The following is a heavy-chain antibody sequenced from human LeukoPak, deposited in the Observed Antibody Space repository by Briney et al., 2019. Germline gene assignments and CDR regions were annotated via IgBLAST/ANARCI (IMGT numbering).Heavy chain of an antibody. D-gene: IGHD2-15*01. CDR1: GGSISSYY. J-gene: IGHJ6*02. Sequence: PSETLSLTCTVSGGSISSYYWSWLRQPPGKGLEWIGYIYYSGSTNYNPSLKSRVTISVDTSKNQFSLRLSSVTAADTAVYYCARQGCSGGSCYYSKNYGMDVWGQGTTVTVSS. CDR2: IYYSGST. V-gene: IGHV4-59*08. CDR3: ARQGCSGGSCYYSKNYGMDV.